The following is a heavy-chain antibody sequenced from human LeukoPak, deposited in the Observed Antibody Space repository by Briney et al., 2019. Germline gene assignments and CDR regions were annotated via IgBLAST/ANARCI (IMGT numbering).Heavy chain of an antibody. CDR2: IYYSGNT. J-gene: IGHJ4*02. CDR1: GDSISSSSSY. D-gene: IGHD3-9*01. CDR3: ARGGNYDILTGYYWDFDY. Sequence: PSETLSLTCTVSGDSISSSSSYWGWIRQPPGKGLEWIGSIYYSGNTYYNTSLKSRVTISVDTSKNQFSLKLNSVTAADTAVYFCARGGNYDILTGYYWDFDYWGQGTLVTVSS. V-gene: IGHV4-39*01.